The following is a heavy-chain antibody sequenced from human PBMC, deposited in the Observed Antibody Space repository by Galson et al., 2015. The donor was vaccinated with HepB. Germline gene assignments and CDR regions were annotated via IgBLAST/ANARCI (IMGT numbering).Heavy chain of an antibody. J-gene: IGHJ1*01. D-gene: IGHD3-22*01. Sequence: SVKVSCKASGYTFIDYHVHWVRQAPGQGLEWMGWINPNSGGTNYAQKFQGKVTMTRGTSINTAYMELSRLRSDDTAVYYCARDYYDSSGPPAEYFQHWGQGTLVTVSS. CDR3: ARDYYDSSGPPAEYFQH. CDR1: GYTFIDYH. V-gene: IGHV1-2*02. CDR2: INPNSGGT.